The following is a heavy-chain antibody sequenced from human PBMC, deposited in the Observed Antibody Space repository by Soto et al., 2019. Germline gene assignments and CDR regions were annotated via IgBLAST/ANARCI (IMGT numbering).Heavy chain of an antibody. CDR1: GYTFTSYG. CDR2: VSAYNGNT. CDR3: ARDLGVWFGVSVWFDP. D-gene: IGHD3-10*01. Sequence: ASVKVSCKASGYTFTSYGISWVRQAPGQGLEWMGWVSAYNGNTNYAQKLQGRVTMTTDTSTSTAYMELRSLRSDDTAVYYCARDLGVWFGVSVWFDPWGQGTLVTVSS. J-gene: IGHJ5*02. V-gene: IGHV1-18*04.